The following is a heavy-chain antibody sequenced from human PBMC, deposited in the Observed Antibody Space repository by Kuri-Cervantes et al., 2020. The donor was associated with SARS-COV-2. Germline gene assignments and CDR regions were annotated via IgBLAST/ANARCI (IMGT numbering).Heavy chain of an antibody. CDR1: GDSVSSNSAA. J-gene: IGHJ4*02. CDR2: TYYRSKWYN. D-gene: IGHD1-1*01. V-gene: IGHV6-1*01. Sequence: SQTLSLTCAISGDSVSSNSAAWNWIRQSPSRGLELLGRTYYRSKWYNDYAVSVKSRITINPYTSKNQFYLQLSSVTPEDTAVYYCARARWNQPNFDYWGQGTLVTVSS. CDR3: ARARWNQPNFDY.